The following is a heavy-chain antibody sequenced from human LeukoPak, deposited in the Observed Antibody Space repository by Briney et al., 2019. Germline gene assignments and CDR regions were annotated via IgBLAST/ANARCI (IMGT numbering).Heavy chain of an antibody. CDR2: INHSGST. Sequence: SETLSLTCTVSGYSISSSYYWGWIRQPPGKGLEWIGEINHSGSTNYNPSLKSRVTISVDTSKNPFSLNLSSVTAAGTAVYYCARQLSWFDPWGQGTLVTVSS. V-gene: IGHV4-38-2*02. J-gene: IGHJ5*02. CDR3: ARQLSWFDP. CDR1: GYSISSSYY.